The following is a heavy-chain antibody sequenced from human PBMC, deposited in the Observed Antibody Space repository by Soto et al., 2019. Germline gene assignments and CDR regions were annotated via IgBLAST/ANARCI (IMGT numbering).Heavy chain of an antibody. Sequence: QVQLVQSGAEVKKPGASVKVSCKAPGYTFTSYGISWVRQAPGQGLEWMGWISAYNGNTNYAQKLQGRVTMTTDTSTSTAYMELRSLRSDDTAVYYCARAGYSSSTSCHYYYGMDVWGQGTTVTVSS. V-gene: IGHV1-18*04. CDR3: ARAGYSSSTSCHYYYGMDV. D-gene: IGHD2-2*01. CDR1: GYTFTSYG. CDR2: ISAYNGNT. J-gene: IGHJ6*02.